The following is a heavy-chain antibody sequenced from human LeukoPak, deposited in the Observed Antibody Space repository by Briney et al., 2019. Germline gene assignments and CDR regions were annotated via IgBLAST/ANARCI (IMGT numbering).Heavy chain of an antibody. CDR3: ARTGPRVWTNYYYYYMDV. Sequence: SETLSLTCAVYGGSFSGYYWSWIRQPPGKGLEWIGEINHSGSTNYNPSLKSRVTISVDTSKNQFSLKLSSVTAADTAVYYCARTGPRVWTNYYYYYMDVWGKGTTVTVSS. CDR2: INHSGST. CDR1: GGSFSGYY. J-gene: IGHJ6*03. D-gene: IGHD2-21*01. V-gene: IGHV4-34*01.